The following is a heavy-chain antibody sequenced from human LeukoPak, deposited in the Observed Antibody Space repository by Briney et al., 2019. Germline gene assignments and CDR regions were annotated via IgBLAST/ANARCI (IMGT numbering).Heavy chain of an antibody. J-gene: IGHJ4*02. Sequence: SETLSFTCAVYGGSFSGYYWSWLRQPPGKGLEWIGEINHSGSTNYNPSLKSRVTIAVDTSKNQFSLKLRSVTAADTAVCYCASLIVATDYWGQGTLVTVSS. CDR1: GGSFSGYY. CDR2: INHSGST. V-gene: IGHV4-34*01. D-gene: IGHD5-12*01. CDR3: ASLIVATDY.